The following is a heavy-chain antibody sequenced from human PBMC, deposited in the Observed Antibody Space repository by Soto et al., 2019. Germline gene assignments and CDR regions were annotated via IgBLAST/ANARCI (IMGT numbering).Heavy chain of an antibody. V-gene: IGHV1-8*01. D-gene: IGHD2-2*02. CDR3: ARSDGHTFNWLDS. Sequence: QVQLVQSGAEVKTPGASVKVSCKASGYTFTKYEMNWGRQAPGQGLEWMGWMNPTSGNTGYAQKFQGRLTMTWDTAIGIAHMELSSLRNEDTAVYYCARSDGHTFNWLDSWGQGALVTVSA. J-gene: IGHJ5*01. CDR1: GYTFTKYE. CDR2: MNPTSGNT.